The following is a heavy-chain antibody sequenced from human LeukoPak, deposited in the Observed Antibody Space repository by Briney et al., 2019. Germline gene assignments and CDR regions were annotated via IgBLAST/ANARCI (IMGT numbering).Heavy chain of an antibody. J-gene: IGHJ3*02. CDR1: VGSTSIYY. CDR3: ARHTIFGI. D-gene: IGHD3-9*01. Sequence: PESPSHTPTVSVGSTSIYYWRCIRQPPRRGLEWIGYISCSGSTYYNPSLKRRVTISVDTSKNQFSLKLSSVSAADTAVYYCARHTIFGIWGQGTMVTVSS. V-gene: IGHV4-59*08. CDR2: ISCSGST.